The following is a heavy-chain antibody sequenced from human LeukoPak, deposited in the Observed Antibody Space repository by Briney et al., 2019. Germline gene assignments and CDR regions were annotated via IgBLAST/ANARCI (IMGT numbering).Heavy chain of an antibody. J-gene: IGHJ4*02. V-gene: IGHV3-33*01. CDR2: IWHDGRNE. D-gene: IGHD3-22*01. CDR1: GFIFSNYA. Sequence: GVTLRLSCAASGFIFSNYAMHWVRQAPGKGLEWVAVIWHDGRNEYYADSVKGRFTISRDTSKNTLYLQMNSLRVEDTAVYYCARGYYYDFSVTPDYWGQGTLVTVSS. CDR3: ARGYYYDFSVTPDY.